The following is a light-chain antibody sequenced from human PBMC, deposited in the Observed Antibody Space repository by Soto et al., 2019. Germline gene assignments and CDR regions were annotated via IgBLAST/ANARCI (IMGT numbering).Light chain of an antibody. CDR3: QQRSNWPPVIT. Sequence: EIVLTQSPATLSFSPGERATLSCRAIQSVGSYLAWYQQTPGQAPRLLIYDASNRATGIPARFTGSGSGTDFTLTISSLGPEDFSVYYCQQRSNWPPVITFGQGTRLEIK. J-gene: IGKJ5*01. V-gene: IGKV3-11*01. CDR2: DAS. CDR1: QSVGSY.